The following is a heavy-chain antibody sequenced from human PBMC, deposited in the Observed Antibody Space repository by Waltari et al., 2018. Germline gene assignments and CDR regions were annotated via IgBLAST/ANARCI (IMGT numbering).Heavy chain of an antibody. CDR1: GGSINSSNW. V-gene: IGHV4-4*02. D-gene: IGHD5-18*01. CDR2: IYHSGST. Sequence: QVQLQESGPGLVKPSGTLSLTCAVSGGSINSSNWWSWVRQPPGKGLEWIGEIYHSGSTNSNPSLKSRVTISVDKSKNQFSLKMNSVTAADTAVYYCARTRGYSYGIYYYYYYGMDVWGQGTTVTVSS. J-gene: IGHJ6*02. CDR3: ARTRGYSYGIYYYYYYGMDV.